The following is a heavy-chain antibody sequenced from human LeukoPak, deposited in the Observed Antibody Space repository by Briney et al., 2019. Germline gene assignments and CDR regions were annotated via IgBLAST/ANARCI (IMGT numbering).Heavy chain of an antibody. V-gene: IGHV4-59*01. CDR2: IYYSGST. Sequence: SETLSLTCTVSGGSISSYYWSWIRQPPGKGLEWIGYIYYSGSTNYNPSLKSRVTISVDTSKNQFYLKLSSVTAADTAVYYCARDAGYQGYFDYWGQGTLVTVSS. CDR3: ARDAGYQGYFDY. D-gene: IGHD5-12*01. J-gene: IGHJ4*02. CDR1: GGSISSYY.